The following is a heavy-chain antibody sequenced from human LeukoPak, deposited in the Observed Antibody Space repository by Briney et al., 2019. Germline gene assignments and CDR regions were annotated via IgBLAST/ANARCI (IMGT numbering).Heavy chain of an antibody. D-gene: IGHD6-13*01. CDR3: ARDVMRRGGEAATDY. CDR1: GGTFSSYA. J-gene: IGHJ4*02. Sequence: ASVKVSCKASGGTFSSYAISWVRQAPGQGLEWMGRIIPIRGIANYAQKFKGRVTITANNSKSTAYMELSSLRSADMAVYYCARDVMRRGGEAATDYWGQGTLVTVSS. CDR2: IIPIRGIA. V-gene: IGHV1-69*04.